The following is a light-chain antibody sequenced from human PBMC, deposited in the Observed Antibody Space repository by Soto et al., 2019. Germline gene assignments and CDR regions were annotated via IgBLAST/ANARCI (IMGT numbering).Light chain of an antibody. Sequence: EIVVTQSPRTLSLSPGERATLSCRASQSVSSNHLAWYQQKPGQAPRLLIFASTGRPTVIPDRFTGSGSGTDFTLTISRLEPEDFAMYYCQQYGSSPYTFGQGTKVDIK. J-gene: IGKJ2*01. CDR3: QQYGSSPYT. V-gene: IGKV3-20*01. CDR2: AST. CDR1: QSVSSNH.